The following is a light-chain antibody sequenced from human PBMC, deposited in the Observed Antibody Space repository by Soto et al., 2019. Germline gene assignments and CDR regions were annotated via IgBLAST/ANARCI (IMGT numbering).Light chain of an antibody. V-gene: IGKV3-20*01. CDR3: HQYGTSPWT. CDR2: GAS. CDR1: QSVSSNY. J-gene: IGKJ1*01. Sequence: PGDRATLSCRASQSVSSNYLAWYQQKPGQAPGLLIHGASSRATGIPDRFSGSGSGTDFTLTISRLEPEDFAVYYCHQYGTSPWTFGQGTKVEIK.